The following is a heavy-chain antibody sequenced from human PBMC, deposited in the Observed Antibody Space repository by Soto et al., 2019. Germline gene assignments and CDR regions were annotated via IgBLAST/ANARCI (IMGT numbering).Heavy chain of an antibody. J-gene: IGHJ5*02. Sequence: PGGSLRLSCAASGFTFSSYGMHWVRQAPGKGLEWVAVIWYDGSNKYYADSVKGRFTISRDNSKNTLYLQMNSLRAEDTAVYYCAREGTHTSFIAAAGTSNQWFDPWGQGTLVTVSS. CDR3: AREGTHTSFIAAAGTSNQWFDP. V-gene: IGHV3-33*01. D-gene: IGHD6-13*01. CDR1: GFTFSSYG. CDR2: IWYDGSNK.